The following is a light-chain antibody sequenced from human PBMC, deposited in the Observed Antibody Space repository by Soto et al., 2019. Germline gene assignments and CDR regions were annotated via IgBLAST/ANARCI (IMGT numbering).Light chain of an antibody. CDR3: SSYTSSSTLVV. CDR1: SSDVGGYNY. CDR2: DVS. Sequence: QSVLTQPASVSGSPGQSITISCTGTSSDVGGYNYVSWYQQHPGKAPKLMIYDVSNRPSGVSNRFSGSKSGNTASLTISGLQAEDEADYYCSSYTSSSTLVVFGGGTKVTVI. J-gene: IGLJ2*01. V-gene: IGLV2-14*01.